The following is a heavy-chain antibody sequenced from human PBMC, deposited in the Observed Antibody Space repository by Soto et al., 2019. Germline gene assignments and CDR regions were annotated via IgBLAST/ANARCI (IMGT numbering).Heavy chain of an antibody. CDR2: INHSGST. J-gene: IGHJ5*02. CDR1: GGSFSGYY. V-gene: IGHV4-34*01. D-gene: IGHD2-2*02. Sequence: QVQLQQWGAGLLKPSETLSLTCAVYGGSFSGYYWIWIRQPPGKGLEWIGEINHSGSTNYNPSLKSRVTISVDTSKNQFSLKLSSVTAEETAVYYCARGHCSSTSCYRNRSNWFDPWGQGTLVTVSS. CDR3: ARGHCSSTSCYRNRSNWFDP.